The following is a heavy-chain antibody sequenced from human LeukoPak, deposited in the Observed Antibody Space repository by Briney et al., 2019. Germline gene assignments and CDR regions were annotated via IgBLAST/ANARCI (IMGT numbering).Heavy chain of an antibody. CDR2: MFYSGNT. CDR1: GGSIISSSYY. J-gene: IGHJ4*02. V-gene: IGHV4-39*01. CDR3: ARHVVGNYDLLSFDH. D-gene: IGHD2-21*01. Sequence: PSETLSLTCGVSGGSIISSSYYWGWIRQPPGKGLEWIASMFYSGNTYYNPSLKSRVTMSVDTTENQFSLKLSSVTAADTAVYYCARHVVGNYDLLSFDHWGQGSLVTVSP.